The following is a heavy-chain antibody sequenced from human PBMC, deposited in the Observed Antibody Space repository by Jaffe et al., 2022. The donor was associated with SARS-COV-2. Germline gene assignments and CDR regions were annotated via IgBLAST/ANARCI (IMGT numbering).Heavy chain of an antibody. Sequence: QVQLVQSGAEVKKPGSSVKVSCKASGGTFSSYAISWVRQAPGQGLEWMGGIIPIFGTANYAQKFQGRVTITADESTSTAYMELSSLRSEDTAVYYCARVRGSGSPRRFYYYYYYMDVWGKGTTVTVSS. CDR1: GGTFSSYA. D-gene: IGHD3-10*01. CDR3: ARVRGSGSPRRFYYYYYYMDV. V-gene: IGHV1-69*01. CDR2: IIPIFGTA. J-gene: IGHJ6*03.